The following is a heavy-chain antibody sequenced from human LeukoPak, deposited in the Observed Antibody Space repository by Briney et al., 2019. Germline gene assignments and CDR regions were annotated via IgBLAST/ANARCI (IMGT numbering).Heavy chain of an antibody. CDR1: GGSFSGYY. D-gene: IGHD3-10*01. V-gene: IGHV4-34*01. Sequence: PSETLSLTCAVYGGSFSGYYWSWIRQPPGKGLEWIGEINHSGSTNYNPSLKSRVTISVDTSKNQFSLKLSSVTAADTAVYYCARGIPYYGSGIPLNRFDPWGQGTLVTVSS. CDR2: INHSGST. CDR3: ARGIPYYGSGIPLNRFDP. J-gene: IGHJ5*02.